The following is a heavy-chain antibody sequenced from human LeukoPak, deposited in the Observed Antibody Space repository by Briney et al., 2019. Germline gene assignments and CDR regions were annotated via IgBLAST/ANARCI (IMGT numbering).Heavy chain of an antibody. Sequence: GGSLRLSCVASGFTFSSYSMNWVRQAPGKGLEWVSSISSTSNYINYADSVKGRFTISRDNAKSSLYLQMNSLRVDDTAVYYCARTVFGAYNWFDPWGQGALVTVSS. D-gene: IGHD3-3*01. CDR1: GFTFSSYS. CDR3: ARTVFGAYNWFDP. J-gene: IGHJ5*02. CDR2: ISSTSNYI. V-gene: IGHV3-21*01.